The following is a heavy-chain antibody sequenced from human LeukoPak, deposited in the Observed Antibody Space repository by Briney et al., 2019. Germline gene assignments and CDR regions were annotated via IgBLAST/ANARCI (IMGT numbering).Heavy chain of an antibody. CDR3: ARGVLRYFDWLKYYYYMDV. V-gene: IGHV1-8*01. CDR2: MNPNSGNT. Sequence: ASVKVSCKASGYTFTSYDINWVRQATGQGLEWMGWMNPNSGNTGYAQKFQGRVTMTRNTSISTAYMELSSLRSEDTAVYYCARGVLRYFDWLKYYYYMDVWGKGTTVTISS. J-gene: IGHJ6*03. CDR1: GYTFTSYD. D-gene: IGHD3-9*01.